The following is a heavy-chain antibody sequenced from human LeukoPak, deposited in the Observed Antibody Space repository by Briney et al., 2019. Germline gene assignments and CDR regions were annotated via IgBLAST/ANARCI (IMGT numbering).Heavy chain of an antibody. Sequence: PSETLSLTCTVSGGSISNHYWTWIRQPPGKGLEWIGYIYYSGSTNYNPSLKSRVTISVDTSKNQFSLKLSSVTAADTAMYYCARASDRLQPPDYWGQGTLVTVSS. CDR2: IYYSGST. V-gene: IGHV4-59*11. J-gene: IGHJ4*02. CDR3: ARASDRLQPPDY. CDR1: GGSISNHY. D-gene: IGHD4-11*01.